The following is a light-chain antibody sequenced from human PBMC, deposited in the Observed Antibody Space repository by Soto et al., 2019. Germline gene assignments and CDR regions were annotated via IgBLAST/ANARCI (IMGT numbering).Light chain of an antibody. CDR3: QQYNNWPLYS. CDR2: GAS. V-gene: IGKV3-15*01. J-gene: IGKJ2*01. CDR1: QSISSN. Sequence: EKVMTQSPAILSVSPGERATLSCMASQSISSNLAWYQQKPGQAPRLLIFGASTRATGIPARFSGSGSGTEFTLTISSLQSEDFAVYYCQQYNNWPLYSFGQGTKVDIK.